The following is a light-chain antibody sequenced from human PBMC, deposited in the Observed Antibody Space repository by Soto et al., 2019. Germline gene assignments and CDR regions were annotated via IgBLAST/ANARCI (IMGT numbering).Light chain of an antibody. CDR2: GAS. CDR1: QCVSSSY. Sequence: EIVLTQSPGTLSLSPGERATLSCRASQCVSSSYLAWYQQKPGQATRLLIYGASSRATGIPDRFSGSGSGTDFTRTISRLEPEDFAVYYCHQYGSSPLTVGQGTRLEIK. CDR3: HQYGSSPLT. J-gene: IGKJ5*01. V-gene: IGKV3-20*01.